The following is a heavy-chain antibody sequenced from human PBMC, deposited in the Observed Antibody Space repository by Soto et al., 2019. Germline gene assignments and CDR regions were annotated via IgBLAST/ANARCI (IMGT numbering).Heavy chain of an antibody. D-gene: IGHD6-19*01. V-gene: IGHV1-8*01. J-gene: IGHJ4*02. CDR1: GYTFTSYD. CDR2: MNPNSGNT. Sequence: QVQLVQSGAEVKKPGASVKVSCKASGYTFTSYDINWVRQATGXXLXWMGWMNPNSGNTGYAQKFQGRVTMTRNTSXXTXXXXXXSLRSEDTAVYYCARGEYSSGWYSYDYWGQGTLVTVSS. CDR3: ARGEYSSGWYSYDY.